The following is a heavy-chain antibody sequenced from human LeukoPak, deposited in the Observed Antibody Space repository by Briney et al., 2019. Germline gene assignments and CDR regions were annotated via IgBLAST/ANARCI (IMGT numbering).Heavy chain of an antibody. D-gene: IGHD3-10*01. V-gene: IGHV3-23*01. Sequence: PGGSLRLSCAASGFTFSSYAMSWVRQAPGKGLEWVSVISGSGGSTYYADSVKGRFTIFRDNSKNTLYLQMNSLRAEDTAVYYCAKAHYGSGSYYKISDFDYWGQGTLVTVSS. CDR3: AKAHYGSGSYYKISDFDY. CDR2: ISGSGGST. J-gene: IGHJ4*02. CDR1: GFTFSSYA.